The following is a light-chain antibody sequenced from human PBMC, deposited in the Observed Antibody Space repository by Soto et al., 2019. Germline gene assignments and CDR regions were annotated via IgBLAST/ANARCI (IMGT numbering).Light chain of an antibody. CDR3: QQYNSYPWT. CDR2: KAS. Sequence: DIQMTQSPSTLSASVGDRVTITCRASQSISNWLAWYQQKPGKAPKLLIYKASTLESGVPSRFSGSGSETEFTLTISSLQPDDIATYYCQQYNSYPWTFGQGTKEEIK. J-gene: IGKJ1*01. V-gene: IGKV1-5*03. CDR1: QSISNW.